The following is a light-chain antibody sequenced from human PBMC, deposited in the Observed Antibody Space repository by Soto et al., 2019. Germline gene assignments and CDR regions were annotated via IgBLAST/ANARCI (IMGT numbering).Light chain of an antibody. CDR3: SSFTTSSTWV. CDR1: SSDVGKYSY. V-gene: IGLV2-14*01. CDR2: EVS. J-gene: IGLJ3*02. Sequence: QSVLTQPASVSGSPGQSIAISCTGTSSDVGKYSYVSWFQQYPGNAPKLMIYEVSNRPSGVSNRFSGSNSGNTASLTISGLQGEDEADYYCSSFTTSSTWVFGGGTKLTVL.